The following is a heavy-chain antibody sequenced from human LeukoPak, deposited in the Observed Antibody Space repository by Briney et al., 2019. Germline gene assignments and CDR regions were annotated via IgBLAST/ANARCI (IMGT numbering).Heavy chain of an antibody. Sequence: PSETLSLTCTVSGGSISSYYWSWIRQPPGKGLEWIGYIYYSGSTNYNPSLKSRVTISVDTSKNQFSLKLSSVTAADTAVYYCASRSYSSGWYEGADYWGQGTLVTVSS. V-gene: IGHV4-59*01. CDR3: ASRSYSSGWYEGADY. D-gene: IGHD6-19*01. J-gene: IGHJ4*02. CDR2: IYYSGST. CDR1: GGSISSYY.